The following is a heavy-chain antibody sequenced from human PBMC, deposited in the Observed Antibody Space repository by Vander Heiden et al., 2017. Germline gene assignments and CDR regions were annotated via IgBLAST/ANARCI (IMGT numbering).Heavy chain of an antibody. CDR3: ATDGDYIGNYYSYGMDV. Sequence: EVQLLESGGGLVQPGGSLRLSCAASGFTFSSYAMNWVRQGTGKGLEGVGCISARGGSIYEADFGKGRFTISRDNSKNTFDLQMNTLRVEVTGIYDGATDGDYIGNYYSYGMDVWGQGTTVTVSS. CDR1: GFTFSSYA. CDR2: ISARGGSI. V-gene: IGHV3-23*01. J-gene: IGHJ6*02. D-gene: IGHD3-3*01.